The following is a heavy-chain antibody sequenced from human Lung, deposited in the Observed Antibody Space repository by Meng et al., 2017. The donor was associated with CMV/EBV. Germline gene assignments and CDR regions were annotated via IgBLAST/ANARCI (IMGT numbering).Heavy chain of an antibody. Sequence: GGSLRLSCAASGFSFTEYGMHWVRQTPDKGLEWVAFIRMDESDKFYGASVKGRFTISRDMSRKTLFLQMNSPRTDDTGVYYCAKDDPVVAIWGQGTLVTVSS. D-gene: IGHD4-23*01. V-gene: IGHV3-30*02. J-gene: IGHJ4*02. CDR2: IRMDESDK. CDR1: GFSFTEYG. CDR3: AKDDPVVAI.